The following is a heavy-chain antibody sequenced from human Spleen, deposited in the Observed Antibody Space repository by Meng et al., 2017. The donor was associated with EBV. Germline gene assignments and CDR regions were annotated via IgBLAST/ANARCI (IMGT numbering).Heavy chain of an antibody. CDR2: INSDGNVI. V-gene: IGHV3-74*01. Sequence: EVQVMESXXGLVQXGGSLRLPCADSGFTLSSYWVHWVRQAPGKGLVWVSRINSDGNVITYADSVKGRFTISRDNAKNTVYLQMNSLRAEDTAVYYCARDGGGFGGVIGYWGQGTLVTVCS. CDR3: ARDGGGFGGVIGY. J-gene: IGHJ4*02. CDR1: GFTLSSYW. D-gene: IGHD3-16*02.